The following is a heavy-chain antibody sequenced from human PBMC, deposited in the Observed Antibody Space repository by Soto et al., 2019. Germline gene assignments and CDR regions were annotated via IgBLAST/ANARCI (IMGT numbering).Heavy chain of an antibody. CDR2: LYYSGTT. D-gene: IGHD3-22*01. Sequence: PSETLSLTCTVSGGSIRGYYWSWIRQPPGKGLEWIGYLYYSGTTNYNHSLKSRLTISVDTSKNQFSLKLSSVTAADTAVYYCARRIEVAAADGVGYYYYLDVWGKGTSVTVSS. J-gene: IGHJ6*03. V-gene: IGHV4-59*08. CDR1: GGSIRGYY. CDR3: ARRIEVAAADGVGYYYYLDV.